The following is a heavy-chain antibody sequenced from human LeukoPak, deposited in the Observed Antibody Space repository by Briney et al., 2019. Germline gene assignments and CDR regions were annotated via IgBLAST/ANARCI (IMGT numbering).Heavy chain of an antibody. V-gene: IGHV1-8*01. CDR3: ATTPPSYYDYVWGSYRYGYFDY. CDR1: GFTFTNYD. D-gene: IGHD3-16*02. Sequence: ASVKVSCKATGFTFTNYDINWVRQATGQGLEWMGWMNPINGNTGYAQKFQGRVTMTRNTSISTAYMELSSLRSEDTAVYYCATTPPSYYDYVWGSYRYGYFDYWGQGTLVTVSS. CDR2: MNPINGNT. J-gene: IGHJ4*02.